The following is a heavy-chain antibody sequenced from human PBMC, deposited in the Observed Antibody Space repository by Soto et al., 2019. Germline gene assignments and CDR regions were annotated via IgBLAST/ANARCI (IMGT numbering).Heavy chain of an antibody. Sequence: GGSLRLSCAASGFTFSSYAMSWVRQAPGKGLEWVSAISGSGGSTYYADSVKGRFTISRDNSKNTLYLQMNSLRAEDTAVYYCAKDTKGYYYDSSGYYYGVAYWGRGTLVTVSS. CDR2: ISGSGGST. V-gene: IGHV3-23*01. CDR1: GFTFSSYA. D-gene: IGHD3-22*01. CDR3: AKDTKGYYYDSSGYYYGVAY. J-gene: IGHJ4*02.